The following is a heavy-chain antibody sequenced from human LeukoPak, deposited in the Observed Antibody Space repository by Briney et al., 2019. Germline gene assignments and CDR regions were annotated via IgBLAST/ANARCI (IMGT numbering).Heavy chain of an antibody. CDR2: ISSSSSTI. J-gene: IGHJ4*02. D-gene: IGHD3-22*01. CDR3: ARGLMGGYPHFDY. Sequence: GGSLRLSCAASGFTFSSYSMNWVRQAPGKGLEWVSYISSSSSTIYYAGSVKGRFTISRDNAKNSVFLQMNSLRTEDTALYYCARGLMGGYPHFDYWGQGTLVTVSS. CDR1: GFTFSSYS. V-gene: IGHV3-48*04.